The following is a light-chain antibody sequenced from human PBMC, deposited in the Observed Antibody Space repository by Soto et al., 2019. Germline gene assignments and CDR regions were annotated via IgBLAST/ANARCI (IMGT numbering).Light chain of an antibody. CDR3: QQYNSYSPQYT. CDR2: DAS. J-gene: IGKJ2*01. Sequence: DIPMTQSPSTLSASVGDRVTITCRASQSISSWLAWYQQKPGKAPKLLIYDASSLESGVPSWFSGSGSGTEFTLTISSLQPDDFATYYCQQYNSYSPQYTFGQGTKLEIK. CDR1: QSISSW. V-gene: IGKV1-5*01.